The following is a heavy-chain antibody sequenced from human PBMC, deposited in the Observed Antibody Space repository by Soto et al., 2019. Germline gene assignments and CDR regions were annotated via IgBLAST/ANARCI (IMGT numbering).Heavy chain of an antibody. J-gene: IGHJ4*02. CDR1: GFTFSNYA. CDR2: VGGSGDST. Sequence: EVHLLDSGGGLVQPGGSLRLSCAASGFTFSNYAMSWVRQAPGKGLEWVSGVGGSGDSTYYADSVKGRFTISRDNSKDTLYLQMNSLRAGDTAVYYCAKSPLGYCSGGSCYPPHYFDYWGQGTLVTVSS. CDR3: AKSPLGYCSGGSCYPPHYFDY. V-gene: IGHV3-23*01. D-gene: IGHD2-15*01.